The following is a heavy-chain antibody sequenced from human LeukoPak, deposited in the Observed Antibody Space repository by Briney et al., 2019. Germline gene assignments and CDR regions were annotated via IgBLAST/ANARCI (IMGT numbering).Heavy chain of an antibody. Sequence: PGGSLRLSCAASGFTFNNYAMSWVRQAPGEGLEWVSAISGGGDSTYYADSVKGRFTISRDNSKNTLYLQMNSLRAEDTAVYYCARAQDGDHFDYWGQGTLVTVSS. CDR1: GFTFNNYA. CDR2: ISGGGDST. D-gene: IGHD4-17*01. J-gene: IGHJ4*02. V-gene: IGHV3-23*01. CDR3: ARAQDGDHFDY.